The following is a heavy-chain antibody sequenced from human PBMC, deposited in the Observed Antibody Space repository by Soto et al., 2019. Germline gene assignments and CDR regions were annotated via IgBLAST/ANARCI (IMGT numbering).Heavy chain of an antibody. CDR2: IIPSATT. Sequence: PGGSLRLSFAASGFSFSDYTTNCGIPAPGKGLEWVALIIPSATTYYADPVKGRFTISRDNSKNTVYLEMNSLKSDDTAVYYCAKERIGIQGRFDSWGPGTLVTVSS. J-gene: IGHJ4*02. CDR3: AKERIGIQGRFDS. CDR1: GFSFSDYT. V-gene: IGHV3-23*01. D-gene: IGHD1-1*01.